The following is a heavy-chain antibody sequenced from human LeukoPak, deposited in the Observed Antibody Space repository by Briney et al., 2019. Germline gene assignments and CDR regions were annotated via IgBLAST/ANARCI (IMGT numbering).Heavy chain of an antibody. CDR2: ISSSSSYI. Sequence: GGSLRLSCAASGFTFSSYSMNWVRQAQGKGLEWVSSISSSSSYIYYADSVEGRFTISRDNAKNSLYLQMNSLRAEDTAVYYCASTRGLSGAFDIWGQGTMVTVSS. J-gene: IGHJ3*02. CDR3: ASTRGLSGAFDI. V-gene: IGHV3-21*01. D-gene: IGHD1-26*01. CDR1: GFTFSSYS.